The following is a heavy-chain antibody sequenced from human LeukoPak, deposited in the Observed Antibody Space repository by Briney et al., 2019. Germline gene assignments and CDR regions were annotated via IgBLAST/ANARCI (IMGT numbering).Heavy chain of an antibody. Sequence: GGSLRLSCAASGFTFNNYWMHWVRLVPGKGLEWVSHITGDGATLNYAYSVNGRCAVSGDNAKHTLNLHMQSLRPEDAGIYCCARGWCSSVSCYYVYINVWGKGTTVTVSS. CDR1: GFTFNNYW. D-gene: IGHD2-2*01. CDR2: ITGDGATL. J-gene: IGHJ6*03. V-gene: IGHV3-74*01. CDR3: ARGWCSSVSCYYVYINV.